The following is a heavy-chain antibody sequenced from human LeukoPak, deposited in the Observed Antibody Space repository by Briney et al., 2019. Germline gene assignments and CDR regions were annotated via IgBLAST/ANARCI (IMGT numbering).Heavy chain of an antibody. CDR2: ISGSGGGT. CDR3: AKAFPGLRVWGSYPDAFDI. V-gene: IGHV3-23*01. J-gene: IGHJ3*02. Sequence: PGGSLRLSCAASGFTLSSYAMSWVRQAPGKGLEWVSAISGSGGGTYYAGSVKGRFTISRDNSKNTLYLQMNSLRAEDTAVYYCAKAFPGLRVWGSYPDAFDIWGQGTMVTVSS. D-gene: IGHD3-16*02. CDR1: GFTLSSYA.